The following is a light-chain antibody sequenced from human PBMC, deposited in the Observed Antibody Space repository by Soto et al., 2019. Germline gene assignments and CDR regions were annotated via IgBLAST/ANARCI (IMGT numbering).Light chain of an antibody. CDR3: QQYNTYST. Sequence: DIQMTQSPSTLPASVGDRVTITCRARQSISRWLAWYQQKPGKATKALIYDASTLRSGFPSRFSGGGSGTEFTLTISSLQPDDFATYYCQQYNTYSTFGQGTRLEIK. CDR2: DAS. J-gene: IGKJ5*01. CDR1: QSISRW. V-gene: IGKV1-5*01.